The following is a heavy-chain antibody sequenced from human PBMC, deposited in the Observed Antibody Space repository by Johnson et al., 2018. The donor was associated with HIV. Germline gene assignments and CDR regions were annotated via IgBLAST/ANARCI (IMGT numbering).Heavy chain of an antibody. CDR1: GFTVSSNY. D-gene: IGHD5-24*01. CDR2: LFSGDTT. CDR3: ARACRDGYTCDVFDI. Sequence: VQLVESGGGLVKPGGSLRLSCAASGFTVSSNYMSWVRQAPGKGLEWVSVLFSGDTTYYADSVNGRFTISRDNSKNTLYLQMNSLRAEDTAVYYCARACRDGYTCDVFDIWGQGTLVTVSS. V-gene: IGHV3-66*01. J-gene: IGHJ3*02.